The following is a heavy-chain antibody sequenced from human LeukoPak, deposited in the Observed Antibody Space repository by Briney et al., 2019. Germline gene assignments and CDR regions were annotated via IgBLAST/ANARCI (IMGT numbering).Heavy chain of an antibody. J-gene: IGHJ4*02. CDR3: AKVKCSGGSCYYFDY. V-gene: IGHV3-30*02. Sequence: AGGSLRLSCAASGFTFSSYGMHWVRQAPGKGLEWVAFIRYDGSNKYYADSVKGRFTISRDNSKNTLYLQMNSLRAEDTAVYYCAKVKCSGGSCYYFDYWGQGTLVTVSS. CDR1: GFTFSSYG. CDR2: IRYDGSNK. D-gene: IGHD2-15*01.